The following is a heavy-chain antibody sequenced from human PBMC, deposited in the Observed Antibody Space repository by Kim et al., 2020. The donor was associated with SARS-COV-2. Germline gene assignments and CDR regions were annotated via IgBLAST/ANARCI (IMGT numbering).Heavy chain of an antibody. J-gene: IGHJ4*02. CDR2: ISNTGGST. CDR3: AKEEGGSFTLGD. D-gene: IGHD2-15*01. V-gene: IGHV3-23*01. Sequence: GGSLRLSCAASGFRFNNYDMTWVRQAPGKGLEWVSGISNTGGSTYYADSVKGRFTISRDNSKDTLFLDLESLRGEDTAVYYCAKEEGGSFTLGDWGQGTL. CDR1: GFRFNNYD.